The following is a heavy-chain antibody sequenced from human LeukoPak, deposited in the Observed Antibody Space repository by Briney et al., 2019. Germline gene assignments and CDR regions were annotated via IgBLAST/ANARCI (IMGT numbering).Heavy chain of an antibody. D-gene: IGHD3-22*01. Sequence: GGSLRLSCAASGFTFSSYWMSWVRQAPGKGLEWVSYISTNSSNIYYADSVKGRFTISRDNAKNSLYLQMNSLRDEDTAVYYCARGGSGYGDYYYFYGMDVWGQGTTVTVSS. J-gene: IGHJ6*02. CDR2: ISTNSSNI. V-gene: IGHV3-48*02. CDR1: GFTFSSYW. CDR3: ARGGSGYGDYYYFYGMDV.